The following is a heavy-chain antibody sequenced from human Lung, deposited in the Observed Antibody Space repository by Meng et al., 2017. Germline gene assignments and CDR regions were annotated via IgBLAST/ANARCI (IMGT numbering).Heavy chain of an antibody. J-gene: IGHJ4*02. D-gene: IGHD4-11*01. CDR2: INHSGST. CDR3: ARGPTTMAHDFDY. V-gene: IGHV4-34*01. Sequence: VKLQQWGAGLLKPSETLSLTCVVSGGSFSDYYWSWIRHPPGKGLGWIGEINHSGSTNYNPSLESRATISVDTSQNNLSLKLSSVTAADSAVYYCARGPTTMAHDFDYWGQGTLVTVSS. CDR1: GGSFSDYY.